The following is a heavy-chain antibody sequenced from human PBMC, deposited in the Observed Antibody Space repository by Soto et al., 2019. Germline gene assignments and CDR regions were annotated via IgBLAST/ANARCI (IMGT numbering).Heavy chain of an antibody. J-gene: IGHJ4*02. CDR3: AKGWRIGYNYIDY. Sequence: QVQLVESGGGVVQPGRSLRLSCAASGFTFSNYGMHWVRQAPGKGLEWVAIISYDGSNKFYSDSVKGRFTISRDNSKNTLYLQMNSLRAEDTAVYYCAKGWRIGYNYIDYWGQGTLVTVSP. V-gene: IGHV3-30*18. D-gene: IGHD5-12*01. CDR1: GFTFSNYG. CDR2: ISYDGSNK.